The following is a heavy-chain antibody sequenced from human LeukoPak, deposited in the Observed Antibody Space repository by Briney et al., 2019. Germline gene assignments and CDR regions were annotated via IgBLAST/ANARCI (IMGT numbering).Heavy chain of an antibody. CDR3: ATAKGFHDYGIDY. D-gene: IGHD4-17*01. V-gene: IGHV4-31*03. CDR1: GGSISSGGYY. Sequence: SETLSLTCTVSGGSISSGGYYWSWIRQHPGKGLEWIGYIYYSGSTYYNPSLKSRVTISVDTSKNQFSLKLSSVTAADTAVYYCATAKGFHDYGIDYWGQGTLVTVPS. CDR2: IYYSGST. J-gene: IGHJ4*02.